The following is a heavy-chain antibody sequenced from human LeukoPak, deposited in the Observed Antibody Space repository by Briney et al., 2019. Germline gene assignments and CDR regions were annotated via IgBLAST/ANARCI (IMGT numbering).Heavy chain of an antibody. CDR2: ISYSGGT. Sequence: SETLSLTCTVSGGPISTYYWSWIRQPPGRRLEWIGYISYSGGTNYNPSLKSRVTISVDTSKNQFSLKLTSVTAADTALYYCARADDRSGYFGGRFDSWGQGTLVTVSS. V-gene: IGHV4-59*01. CDR3: ARADDRSGYFGGRFDS. J-gene: IGHJ5*01. CDR1: GGPISTYY. D-gene: IGHD3-22*01.